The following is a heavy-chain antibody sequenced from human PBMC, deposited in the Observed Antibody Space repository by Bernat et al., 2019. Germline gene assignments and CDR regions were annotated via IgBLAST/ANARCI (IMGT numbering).Heavy chain of an antibody. CDR2: VRTKANGFAT. CDR1: GLTFSDST. Sequence: EVQLAESGGGLVQPGGSLKLSCAASGLTFSDSTMQWVRQASGKGLEWVGRVRTKANGFATSYAASVKGRFTISRDNSKNTLYLQMTSLRAEDTAVYYCARVPSGYDSSHWGQGTLVTVSS. V-gene: IGHV3-73*01. J-gene: IGHJ4*02. CDR3: ARVPSGYDSSH. D-gene: IGHD5-12*01.